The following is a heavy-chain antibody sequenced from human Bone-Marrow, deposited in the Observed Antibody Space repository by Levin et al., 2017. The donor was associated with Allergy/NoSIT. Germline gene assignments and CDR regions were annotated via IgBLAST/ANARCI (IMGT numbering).Heavy chain of an antibody. V-gene: IGHV3-48*03. CDR3: ASIPDTATLYWNFDL. Sequence: GGSLRLSCAASGFTYSSYEMNWVRQAPGKGLEWVSYISNSGSTIYYADSVKGRFTISRDNAKNSLYLQMNNLRAEDTAVYYCASIPDTATLYWNFDLWGRGTVVTVSS. CDR2: ISNSGSTI. D-gene: IGHD5-18*01. J-gene: IGHJ2*01. CDR1: GFTYSSYE.